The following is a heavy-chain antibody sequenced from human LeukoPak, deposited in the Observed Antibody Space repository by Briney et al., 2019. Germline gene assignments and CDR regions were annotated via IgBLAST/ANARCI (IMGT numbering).Heavy chain of an antibody. J-gene: IGHJ4*02. Sequence: PGGSLRLSCAASGFTFSSYWMSWVRQAPGKGLEWVANIKQDGSEKYYVDSVKGRFTISRDNAKNSLYLQMNSLRAEDTAVYYCARSGSGIVGISSSEFDYWGQGTLVTVSS. CDR3: ARSGSGIVGISSSEFDY. V-gene: IGHV3-7*01. D-gene: IGHD6-13*01. CDR2: IKQDGSEK. CDR1: GFTFSSYW.